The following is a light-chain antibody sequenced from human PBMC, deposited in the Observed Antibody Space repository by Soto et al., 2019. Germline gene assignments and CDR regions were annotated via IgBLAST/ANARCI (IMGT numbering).Light chain of an antibody. J-gene: IGLJ7*01. CDR2: YNS. CDR1: SSNVGLHF. V-gene: IGLV1-51*01. Sequence: QSVLTQPPSVSAAPGQKVTISCSGTSSNVGLHFVSWYQQFPGAAPQLLIYYNSQRPSGVPDRFSGSKSGTSASLAISGLQSEDEADYYCATWDDDLNAAVFGGGTQLTVL. CDR3: ATWDDDLNAAV.